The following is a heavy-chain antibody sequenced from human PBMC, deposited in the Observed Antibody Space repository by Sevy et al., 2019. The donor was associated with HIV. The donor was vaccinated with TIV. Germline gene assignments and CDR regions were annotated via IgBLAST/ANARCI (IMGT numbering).Heavy chain of an antibody. V-gene: IGHV3-23*01. D-gene: IGHD1-20*01. J-gene: IGHJ6*03. CDR3: AKDGYKPSVGDENYYYCYMDV. CDR1: GFTFSSYA. Sequence: GGSLRLSCAASGFTFSSYAMSWVRQAPGKGLEWVSAISGSGGSTYYAHSVKGRFSISRDNSKNTLYLQMNSLRAEDTAVYYCAKDGYKPSVGDENYYYCYMDVWGKGTTVTVSS. CDR2: ISGSGGST.